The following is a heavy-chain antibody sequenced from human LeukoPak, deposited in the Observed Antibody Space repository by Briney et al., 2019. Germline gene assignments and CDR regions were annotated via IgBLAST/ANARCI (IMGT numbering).Heavy chain of an antibody. CDR1: GGSISSGDYY. J-gene: IGHJ5*02. V-gene: IGHV4-30-4*01. CDR2: IYYSGST. D-gene: IGHD3-3*01. Sequence: PSETLSLTCTVSGGSISSGDYYWSWIRQPPGKGLEWIGYIYYSGSTYYNPSLKSRVTISVDTSKNQFSLKLSSVTAADMAVYYCARAYYDFWSGYYPGFRWFDPWGQGTLVTVSS. CDR3: ARAYYDFWSGYYPGFRWFDP.